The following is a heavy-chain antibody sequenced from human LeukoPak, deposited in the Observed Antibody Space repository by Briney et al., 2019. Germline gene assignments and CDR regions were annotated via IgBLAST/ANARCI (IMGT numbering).Heavy chain of an antibody. D-gene: IGHD3-10*01. J-gene: IGHJ4*02. V-gene: IGHV3-30*03. CDR3: ARDYYRTPGDY. CDR2: ISFDGSNK. CDR1: GFTFGSYV. Sequence: GGSLRLSCAASGFTFGSYVMHWVRQAPGKGLEWVAVISFDGSNKYYADSVKGRFTISRDNSRNTLFMQMISLRAEDSAVYYCARDYYRTPGDYWGQGTLVTVSS.